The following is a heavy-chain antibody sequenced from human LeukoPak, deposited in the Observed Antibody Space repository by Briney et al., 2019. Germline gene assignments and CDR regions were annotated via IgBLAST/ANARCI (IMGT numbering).Heavy chain of an antibody. J-gene: IGHJ6*03. Sequence: SETLSLTCTVSGGSISSSSYYWGWIRQPPGKGLEWIGSIYYSGSTYYNPSLKSRVTISVDTSKNQFSLKLSSVTAADTAVYYCARVNPPYYYYYMDVWGKGTTVTVSS. V-gene: IGHV4-39*07. CDR1: GGSISSSSYY. CDR3: ARVNPPYYYYYMDV. CDR2: IYYSGST.